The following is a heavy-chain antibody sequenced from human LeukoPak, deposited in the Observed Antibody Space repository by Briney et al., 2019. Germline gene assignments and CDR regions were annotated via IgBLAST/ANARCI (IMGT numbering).Heavy chain of an antibody. V-gene: IGHV4-4*07. J-gene: IGHJ6*03. D-gene: IGHD2-2*02. CDR2: IYTSRST. Sequence: SGTQSLTCTVSGGSISSYYWSWIRQPAGKGLEWIGRIYTSRSTNYNPSLKSRVTMSVDTSKNQFSLKLSSVTAADTAVYYCARDRRIRYCSSTSCYNYYYYMDVWGKGTTVTVSS. CDR3: ARDRRIRYCSSTSCYNYYYYMDV. CDR1: GGSISSYY.